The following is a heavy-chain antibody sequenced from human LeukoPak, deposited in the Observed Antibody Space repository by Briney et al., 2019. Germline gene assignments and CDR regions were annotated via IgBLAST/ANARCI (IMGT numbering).Heavy chain of an antibody. J-gene: IGHJ4*02. CDR2: IIPIFGTA. CDR1: GYTFTNYG. Sequence: ASVKVSCKASGYTFTNYGIHWVRQAPGQGLEWMGGIIPIFGTANYAQKFQGRVTITADESTSTAYMELSSLRSEDTAVYYCARGSSSYFDYWGQGTLVTVSS. D-gene: IGHD6-6*01. CDR3: ARGSSSYFDY. V-gene: IGHV1-69*13.